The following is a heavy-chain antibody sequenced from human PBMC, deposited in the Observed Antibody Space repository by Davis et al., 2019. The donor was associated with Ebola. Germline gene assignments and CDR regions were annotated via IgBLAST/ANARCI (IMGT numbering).Heavy chain of an antibody. CDR1: GYTFISYG. CDR3: ARFGKGYHDSSSYAYFDH. V-gene: IGHV1-18*01. J-gene: IGHJ4*02. D-gene: IGHD3-22*01. CDR2: ISAYSGNT. Sequence: ASVKVSCKASGYTFISYGISWVRQAPGQGLEWMGWISAYSGNTNYAQKLQGRVAMTTDTSTSTAYMELRSLRSDDRAVYYCARFGKGYHDSSSYAYFDHWGQGTLVTVSS.